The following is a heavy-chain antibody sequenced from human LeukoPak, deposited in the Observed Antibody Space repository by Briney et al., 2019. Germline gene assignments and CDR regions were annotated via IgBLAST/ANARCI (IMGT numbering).Heavy chain of an antibody. CDR3: TRVGTGYYFDY. D-gene: IGHD1-14*01. V-gene: IGHV3-49*04. CDR1: GFTFGDYA. CDR2: IRSKAYGGTT. Sequence: GGSLRLSCTASGFTFGDYAMSWVRQAPGKGLEWVGFIRSKAYGGTTEYAASVKGRFTISIDDSKSIAYLQMNSLKTEDTAVYYCTRVGTGYYFDYWGQGTLVTVSS. J-gene: IGHJ4*02.